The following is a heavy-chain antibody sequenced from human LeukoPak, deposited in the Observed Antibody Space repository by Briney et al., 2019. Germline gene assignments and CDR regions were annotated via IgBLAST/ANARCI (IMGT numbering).Heavy chain of an antibody. CDR3: AKDDSSGYLFDY. CDR1: GFTFDDYA. CDR2: ISWNSGSI. D-gene: IGHD3-22*01. V-gene: IGHV3-9*01. J-gene: IGHJ4*02. Sequence: GRSLRLSCAASGFTFDDYAMHWVRQAPGKGLEWVSGISWNSGSIGYADSVKGRFTISRDNAKNSLYLQMNSLRAEDTALYYCAKDDSSGYLFDYWGQGTLVTVSS.